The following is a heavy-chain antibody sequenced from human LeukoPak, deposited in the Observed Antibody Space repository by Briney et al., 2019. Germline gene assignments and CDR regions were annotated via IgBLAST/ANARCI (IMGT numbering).Heavy chain of an antibody. D-gene: IGHD5-12*01. V-gene: IGHV3-23*01. CDR1: GFTFKNNA. J-gene: IGHJ4*02. CDR2: ITGSGDNT. Sequence: GGSLRLSCAASGFTFKNNAMSWVRQAPGKGPEWLSFITGSGDNTYYADSVKGRFSISRDNSESTLYLQMNSLRVEDTAVYYCAKDRYAGRYWGQGILVTVSS. CDR3: AKDRYAGRY.